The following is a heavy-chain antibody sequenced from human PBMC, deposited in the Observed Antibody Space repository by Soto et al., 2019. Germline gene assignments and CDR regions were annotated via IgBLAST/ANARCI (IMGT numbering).Heavy chain of an antibody. CDR3: ARESSSSCHDY. J-gene: IGHJ4*02. V-gene: IGHV1-18*01. CDR2: ISAYNDNT. Sequence: GASVKLSCKASAGAFRNSAISWVRQAPGQGLEWMGWISAYNDNTNYAQKLQGRVTMTTDTSTSTAYMELRSLRSDNTAVYYCARESSSSCHDYWGQGTLVTVSS. D-gene: IGHD6-13*01. CDR1: AGAFRNSA.